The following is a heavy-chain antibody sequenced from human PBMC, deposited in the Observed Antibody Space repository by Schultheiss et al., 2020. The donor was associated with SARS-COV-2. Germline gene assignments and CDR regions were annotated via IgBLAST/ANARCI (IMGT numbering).Heavy chain of an antibody. D-gene: IGHD5-12*01. CDR3: ARRRGLSGGYDLGVNWFDP. CDR2: IYYSGST. V-gene: IGHV4-59*12. Sequence: SETLSLTCTVSGGSISSYYWGWIRQPPGKGLEWIGYIYYSGSTNYNPSLKSRVSMSVDTSKNQFSLKLSSVTAADTAVYYCARRRGLSGGYDLGVNWFDPWGQGTLVTVSS. CDR1: GGSISSYY. J-gene: IGHJ5*02.